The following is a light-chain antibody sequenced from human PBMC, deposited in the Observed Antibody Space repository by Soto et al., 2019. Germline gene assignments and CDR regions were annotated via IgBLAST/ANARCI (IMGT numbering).Light chain of an antibody. Sequence: QSVLTQPASVSGSPGQSITISCTGTSSDVGGYNYVSWYQQHPGKAPKLMIYDVSNRPSGVSNRFSGSKSGNTASLTISGLQAEDEADYYCCSYTSSSTWVFGGGTKLTVL. J-gene: IGLJ3*02. CDR1: SSDVGGYNY. V-gene: IGLV2-14*01. CDR2: DVS. CDR3: CSYTSSSTWV.